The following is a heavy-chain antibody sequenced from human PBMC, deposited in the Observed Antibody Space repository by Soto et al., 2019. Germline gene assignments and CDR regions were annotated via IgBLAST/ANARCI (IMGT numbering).Heavy chain of an antibody. CDR3: ARGEGGPRWGSIDD. D-gene: IGHD2-21*01. CDR2: INPNSGGT. CDR1: GYTFTGYY. Sequence: ASVKVSCKASGYTFTGYYMHWVRQAPGQGLEWMGWINPNSGGTNYAQKFQGWVTMTRDTSISTAYMELSRLRSDDTAVYYCARGEGGPRWGSIDDWGQGTLVTVAS. J-gene: IGHJ4*02. V-gene: IGHV1-2*04.